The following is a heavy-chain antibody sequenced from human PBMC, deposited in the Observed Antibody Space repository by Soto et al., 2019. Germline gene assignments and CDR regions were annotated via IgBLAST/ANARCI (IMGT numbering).Heavy chain of an antibody. D-gene: IGHD3-16*01. CDR2: MNPNSGNT. CDR3: ARMATFGSLNWFDP. V-gene: IGHV1-8*01. CDR1: GYTFTEND. J-gene: IGHJ5*02. Sequence: ASVKVSCKASGYTFTENDINWVRQATGQGLEWMGWMNPNSGNTGYAQKFQGRVTMTRDISIATAYMELSSLRSDDTAIYYCARMATFGSLNWFDPWGQGTLVTVSS.